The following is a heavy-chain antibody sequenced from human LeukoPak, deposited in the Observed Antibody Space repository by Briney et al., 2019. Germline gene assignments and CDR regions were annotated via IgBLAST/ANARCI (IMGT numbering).Heavy chain of an antibody. Sequence: GGSLRLSCAASGFTVSSNYMSWVCQAPGKGLEWVSVIYSGGSTYYADSVKGRFTISRDNSKNTLYLQMNSLRAEDTAVYYCARGGSRPYGDAFDIWGQGTMVTVSS. CDR1: GFTVSSNY. CDR3: ARGGSRPYGDAFDI. J-gene: IGHJ3*02. CDR2: IYSGGST. D-gene: IGHD4-17*01. V-gene: IGHV3-66*01.